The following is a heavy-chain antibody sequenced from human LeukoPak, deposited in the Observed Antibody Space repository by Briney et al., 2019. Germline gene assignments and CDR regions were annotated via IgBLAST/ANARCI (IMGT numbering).Heavy chain of an antibody. V-gene: IGHV3-30*18. D-gene: IGHD1-26*01. CDR3: AKGRVGALDNWFDP. CDR2: ISYDGSNK. Sequence: PGGSLRLSCAASGFTFSSYGMHWVRQAPGKGLEWVAVISYDGSNKYYADSVKGRFTISRDNSKNTLYLQMNSLRAEDTAVYYSAKGRVGALDNWFDPWGQGTLVTVSS. J-gene: IGHJ5*02. CDR1: GFTFSSYG.